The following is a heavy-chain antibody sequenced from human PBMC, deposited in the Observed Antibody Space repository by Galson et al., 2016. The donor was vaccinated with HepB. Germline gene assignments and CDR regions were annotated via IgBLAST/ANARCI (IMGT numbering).Heavy chain of an antibody. D-gene: IGHD6-13*01. CDR3: ALFRIAAAGAEARHNVFDH. Sequence: SLRLSCAVSEDTFSRYAMHWVRQAPGKGLEWVAHISNDGGEKNYADSVKGRFTISSDNSKNTLYLQMNSLRAQDTAVYFCALFRIAAAGAEARHNVFDHWGQGTLVTVSS. CDR1: EDTFSRYA. CDR2: ISNDGGEK. J-gene: IGHJ4*02. V-gene: IGHV3-30-3*01.